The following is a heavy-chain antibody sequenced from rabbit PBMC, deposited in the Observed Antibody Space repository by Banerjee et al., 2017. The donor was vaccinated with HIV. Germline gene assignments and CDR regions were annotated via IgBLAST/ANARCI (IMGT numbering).Heavy chain of an antibody. CDR1: GFSFSSGYD. Sequence: QSLEESGGDLVKPGASLTLTCTASGFSFSSGYDMGWVRQAPGKGLEWIGCIYTGGSGSAYYASWAKGRFTFSKTSSTTVTLQMTSLTAADTATYFCARGAGYSDYGYDLWGPGTLVTVS. D-gene: IGHD6-1*01. CDR3: ARGAGYSDYGYDL. CDR2: IYTGGSGSA. J-gene: IGHJ4*01. V-gene: IGHV1S40*01.